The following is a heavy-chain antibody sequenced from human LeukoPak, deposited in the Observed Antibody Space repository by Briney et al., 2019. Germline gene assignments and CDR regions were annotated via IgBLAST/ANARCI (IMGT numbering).Heavy chain of an antibody. CDR3: ASRLLYDTLTGYRPKGGFDP. V-gene: IGHV4-61*02. J-gene: IGHJ5*02. Sequence: PSQTLSLTCTVSGGSISSGSYYWSWIRQPAGKGLEWIGRIYTSGSTNYNPSLKSRVTISVDTSKNQFSLKLSFVTAADTAVYYCASRLLYDTLTGYRPKGGFDPWGQGTLVTVSS. D-gene: IGHD3-9*01. CDR1: GGSISSGSYY. CDR2: IYTSGST.